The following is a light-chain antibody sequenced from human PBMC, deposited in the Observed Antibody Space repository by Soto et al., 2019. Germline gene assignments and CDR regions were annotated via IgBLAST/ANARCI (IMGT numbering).Light chain of an antibody. CDR1: SSDIGGYDF. J-gene: IGLJ1*01. Sequence: QSALTQPASVSGSPGQSLTISCAGTSSDIGGYDFVSWYQQHPGKAPKLILYDVTNRPSGVSNRFSGSKSGNTASLTISGPPAEEGAEYYCSSYASGNTLYVFGPWTKVTVL. CDR2: DVT. V-gene: IGLV2-14*03. CDR3: SSYASGNTLYV.